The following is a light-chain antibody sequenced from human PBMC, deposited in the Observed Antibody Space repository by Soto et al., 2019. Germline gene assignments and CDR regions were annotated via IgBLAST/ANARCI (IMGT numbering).Light chain of an antibody. Sequence: DIQMTQSPSSLSASVGDRVTITCQASQDISNYLNWYQQKPGNAPKVLIYAASNLQTGVPSRFSGSGSGTDFTLTISSLQPEDFATYYCQQANSFPITFGQGTRLEIK. CDR1: QDISNY. J-gene: IGKJ5*01. CDR2: AAS. V-gene: IGKV1-12*01. CDR3: QQANSFPIT.